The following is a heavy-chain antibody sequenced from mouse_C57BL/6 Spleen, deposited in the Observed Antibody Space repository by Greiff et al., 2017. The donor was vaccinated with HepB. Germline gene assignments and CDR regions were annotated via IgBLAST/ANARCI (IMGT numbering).Heavy chain of an antibody. CDR1: GYTFTSYW. CDR2: IHPNSGST. CDR3: ARFTLYAMDY. Sequence: QVQLQQPGAELVKPGASVKLSCKASGYTFTSYWMHWVKQRPGQGLEWIGMIHPNSGSTNYNEKFKSKATLTVDKSSSTAYMQLSSLPSEDSAVYYCARFTLYAMDYWGQGTSVTVSS. V-gene: IGHV1-64*01. J-gene: IGHJ4*01.